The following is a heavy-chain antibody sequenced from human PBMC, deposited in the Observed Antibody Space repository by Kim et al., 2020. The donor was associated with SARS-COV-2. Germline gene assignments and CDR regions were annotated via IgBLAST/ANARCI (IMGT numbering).Heavy chain of an antibody. V-gene: IGHV3-30*07. CDR3: ARDPYVWCGDSHAFDI. D-gene: IGHD3-10*01. Sequence: SVKGRFTSSRDKSINTLYLQMNSLRAEDTAVYYCARDPYVWCGDSHAFDIWGQGTMVTVSS. J-gene: IGHJ3*02.